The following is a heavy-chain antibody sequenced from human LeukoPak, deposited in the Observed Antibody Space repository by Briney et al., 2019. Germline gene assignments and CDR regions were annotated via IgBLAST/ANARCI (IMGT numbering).Heavy chain of an antibody. D-gene: IGHD1-26*01. CDR1: GYSISSGYY. Sequence: SETLSLTCTVSGYSISSGYYWGWIRQPPGKGLEWIGSIHHSGSTYYNPSLKSRVTISVDTSKNQFSLKLSSVTAADTAVYYCASYSGSYPRPLWGAFDIWGQGTMVTVSS. CDR3: ASYSGSYPRPLWGAFDI. CDR2: IHHSGST. J-gene: IGHJ3*02. V-gene: IGHV4-38-2*02.